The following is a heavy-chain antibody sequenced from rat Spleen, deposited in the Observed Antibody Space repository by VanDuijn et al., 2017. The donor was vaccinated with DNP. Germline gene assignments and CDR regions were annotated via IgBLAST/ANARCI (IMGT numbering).Heavy chain of an antibody. CDR2: INKDSRTK. V-gene: IGHV4-2*01. CDR1: GFNFNDYW. CDR3: VGERSGVDY. Sequence: EVSLVESGGGLVQPGRSLKLSCAASGFNFNDYWMGWVRQAPGKGLEWIGEINKDSRTKKYSPSLKDKFTISRDNAQNTLFLQMSNLGSEDTATYYCVGERSGVDYWGQGVMVTVSS. D-gene: IGHD4-2*01. J-gene: IGHJ2*01.